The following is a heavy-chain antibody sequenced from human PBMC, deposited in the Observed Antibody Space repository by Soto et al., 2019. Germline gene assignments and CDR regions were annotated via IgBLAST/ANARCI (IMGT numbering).Heavy chain of an antibody. V-gene: IGHV4-39*01. CDR1: GGSISSSSYY. J-gene: IGHJ6*02. D-gene: IGHD1-26*01. Sequence: SETLSLACTVSGGSISSSSYYWGWIRQPPGKGLEWIGSIYYSGSTYYNPSLKSRVTISVDTSKNQFSLKLSSVTAADTAVYYCARTYSGSYSYYYYGMDVWGQGTTVTVSS. CDR2: IYYSGST. CDR3: ARTYSGSYSYYYYGMDV.